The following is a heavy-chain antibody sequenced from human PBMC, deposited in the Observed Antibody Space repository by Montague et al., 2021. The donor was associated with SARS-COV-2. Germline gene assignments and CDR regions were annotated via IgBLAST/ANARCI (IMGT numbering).Heavy chain of an antibody. J-gene: IGHJ6*02. Sequence: CAISGDSVVRLSAAWDWLTSAPPSHLDCVCRLYYKTKWYNDYAVSVKSRITINPDTSKNQFSLQLNSVTPEDAAVYYCARQFPVQGLRYSYYGMDVWGQGTTVTVSS. D-gene: IGHD4-11*01. V-gene: IGHV6-1*01. CDR3: ARQFPVQGLRYSYYGMDV. CDR2: LYYKTKWYN. CDR1: GDSVVRLSAA.